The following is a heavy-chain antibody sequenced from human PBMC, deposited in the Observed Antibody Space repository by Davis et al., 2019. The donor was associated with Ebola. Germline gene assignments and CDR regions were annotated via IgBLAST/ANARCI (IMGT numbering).Heavy chain of an antibody. CDR3: AKDTSNIWFDV. CDR2: LGLSADT. CDR1: GFTFSSYW. Sequence: GESLKISCAVSGFTFSSYWMNWVRQAPGKGLEWVSTLGLSADTYYADSVKGRFTISRDNSKNTLHLQMNGLRVEDTAIYYCAKDTSNIWFDVWGQGTMVTVSS. V-gene: IGHV3-23*01. J-gene: IGHJ3*01. D-gene: IGHD1-26*01.